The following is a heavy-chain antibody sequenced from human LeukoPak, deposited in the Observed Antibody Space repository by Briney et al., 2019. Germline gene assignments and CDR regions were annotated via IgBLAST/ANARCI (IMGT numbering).Heavy chain of an antibody. CDR1: GGSISSSNW. CDR2: IYHSGST. CDR3: ARDKGRRWGHFDY. J-gene: IGHJ4*02. D-gene: IGHD4-23*01. V-gene: IGHV4-4*02. Sequence: PSGTLSLTCAVSGGSISSSNWWSWVRQPPGKGLEWIGEIYHSGSTNYNPSLKSRVTISVDTSKNQFSLKLSSVTAADTAVYYCARDKGRRWGHFDYWGQGTLVTVSS.